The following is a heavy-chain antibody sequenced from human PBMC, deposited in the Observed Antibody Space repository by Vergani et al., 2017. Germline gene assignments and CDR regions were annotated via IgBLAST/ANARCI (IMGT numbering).Heavy chain of an antibody. Sequence: QVQLVESGGGVVQPGRSLRLSCAASGFTFSSYAMHWVRQAPGKGLEWVAVISYDGSNKYYADSVKGRFTISSDNSKNTLYLQMNSLRAEDTAVYYCARDAPLGAFDYWGQGTLVTVSS. CDR1: GFTFSSYA. V-gene: IGHV3-30*04. CDR2: ISYDGSNK. J-gene: IGHJ4*02. CDR3: ARDAPLGAFDY. D-gene: IGHD3-16*01.